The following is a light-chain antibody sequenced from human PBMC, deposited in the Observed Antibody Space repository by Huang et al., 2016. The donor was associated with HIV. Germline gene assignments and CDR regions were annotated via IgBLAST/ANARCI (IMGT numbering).Light chain of an antibody. Sequence: EIVMTQSPATLSVSPGERATLYCRSSESVSSKLAWYQQKPGQGPRLLIYDASTRATAIPVRFSGSGSGTEFTLTISSLQSEDSAVYYCQQYYNWPRYTFGQGTKLEIK. J-gene: IGKJ2*01. CDR2: DAS. CDR1: ESVSSK. CDR3: QQYYNWPRYT. V-gene: IGKV3-15*01.